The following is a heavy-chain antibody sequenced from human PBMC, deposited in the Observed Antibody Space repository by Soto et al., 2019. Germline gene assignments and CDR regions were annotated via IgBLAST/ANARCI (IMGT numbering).Heavy chain of an antibody. Sequence: QVQLQQWGAGLLKPSETLSLTCAVYGGSFSGYYWSWIRQPPGKGLEWIGEINHSGSTNYNPSLKSRVTISVDTSKNQFSLKLSSVTAADTAVYYCARGSHGDYNWFDPWGQGTLVTVSS. CDR2: INHSGST. J-gene: IGHJ5*02. CDR1: GGSFSGYY. D-gene: IGHD4-17*01. CDR3: ARGSHGDYNWFDP. V-gene: IGHV4-34*01.